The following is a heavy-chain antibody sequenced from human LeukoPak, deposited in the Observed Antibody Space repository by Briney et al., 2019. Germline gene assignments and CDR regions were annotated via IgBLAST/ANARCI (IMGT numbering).Heavy chain of an antibody. J-gene: IGHJ6*03. CDR2: IIPILGIA. CDR1: GGTFSSYT. V-gene: IGHV1-69*02. Sequence: SVKVSCKASGGTFSSYTISWVRQAPGQGLEWMGRIIPILGIANYAQKFQGRVTITADKSTSTAYMELSSLRSEDTAVYYCARGPGSSGDYYYYMDVWGKGTTVTVSS. D-gene: IGHD6-6*01. CDR3: ARGPGSSGDYYYYMDV.